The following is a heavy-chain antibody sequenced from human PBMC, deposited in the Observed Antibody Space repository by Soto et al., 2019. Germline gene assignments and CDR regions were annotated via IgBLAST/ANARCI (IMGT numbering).Heavy chain of an antibody. V-gene: IGHV4-39*01. CDR1: GGSISSSSYY. D-gene: IGHD1-7*01. CDR3: ARQSKSGTTPWFDP. CDR2: IYYSGST. Sequence: QLQLQESGPGLVKPSETLSLTCTVSGGSISSSSYYWSWIRQPPGKGLEWIGSIYYSGSTYYNPSLKSRVTISVDTSKNQFSLKLSSVTAADTAVYYCARQSKSGTTPWFDPWGQGTLVTVSS. J-gene: IGHJ5*02.